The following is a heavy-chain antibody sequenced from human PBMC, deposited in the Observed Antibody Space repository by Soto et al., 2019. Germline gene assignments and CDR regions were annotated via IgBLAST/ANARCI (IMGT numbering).Heavy chain of an antibody. CDR3: APHRRGRFLEWLPEGSLGY. D-gene: IGHD3-3*01. CDR2: FDPEDGET. J-gene: IGHJ4*02. CDR1: GYTLTDLS. Sequence: ASVKVSCKVSGYTLTDLSMQWVRQAPGKGLEWMGGFDPEDGETIYAQKFQGRVTMTEDTATDTAYMELSSLRSEDTAVYYCAPHRRGRFLEWLPEGSLGYWGQGTLVPVSS. V-gene: IGHV1-24*01.